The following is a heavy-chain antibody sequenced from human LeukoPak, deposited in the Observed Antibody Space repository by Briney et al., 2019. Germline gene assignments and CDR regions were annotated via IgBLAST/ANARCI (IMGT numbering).Heavy chain of an antibody. CDR1: GFTFSSDW. D-gene: IGHD2-15*01. J-gene: IGHJ4*02. Sequence: GSLRLTCAASGFTFSSDWMSWFRQAPGKGLQGVANIKQDGSENYYVDSVKGRFTISRDNAKNSLYLQMNSLRAEDTAVYYCATAVDATCSSGGSFYSKWFDYWGQGTLVTVSS. CDR3: ATAVDATCSSGGSFYSKWFDY. CDR2: IKQDGSEN. V-gene: IGHV3-7*01.